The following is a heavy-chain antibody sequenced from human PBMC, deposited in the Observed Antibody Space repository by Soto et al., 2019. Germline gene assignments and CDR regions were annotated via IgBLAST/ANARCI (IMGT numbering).Heavy chain of an antibody. J-gene: IGHJ4*02. CDR1: GYTFSRYH. D-gene: IGHD4-17*01. CDR3: ARDYGTNCFDY. V-gene: IGHV1-46*01. CDR2: INPSGGSP. Sequence: ASVKVSCKASGYTFSRYHMHWVRQAPGQGLEWMGIINPSGGSPTSAQKFQGRVTMTRDTSTSTVYMELSSLRSEDTAVYFCARDYGTNCFDYWGQGTLVTVS.